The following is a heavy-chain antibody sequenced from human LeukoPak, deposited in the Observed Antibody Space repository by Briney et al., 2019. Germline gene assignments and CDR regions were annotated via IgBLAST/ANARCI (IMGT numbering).Heavy chain of an antibody. J-gene: IGHJ4*02. D-gene: IGHD1-26*01. CDR3: ATSNGGRIVGSRFDY. CDR2: IWYDGSNK. Sequence: PWRSLRFSCAASGFTYSSFHLNRVRQAPGKGLERVAVIWYDGSNKYYADSVKGRFTISRDNSKNTLYLQMNSLRAEDTAVYYCATSNGGRIVGSRFDYWGQGTLVTVSS. CDR1: GFTYSSFH. V-gene: IGHV3-33*01.